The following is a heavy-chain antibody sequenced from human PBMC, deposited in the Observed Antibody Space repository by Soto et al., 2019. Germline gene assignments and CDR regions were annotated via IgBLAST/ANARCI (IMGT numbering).Heavy chain of an antibody. V-gene: IGHV4-30-4*01. J-gene: IGHJ4*02. CDR2: IYNSEKN. Sequence: SETLSLTCTVSGGSISSGDYSWSWIRQPPGKGLEWIGYIYNSEKNYYNPSLKSRVTISVGTSKKQFSLKLSSVTASDTAVYYCARIPRVTMVRGVKKGFDFWGQGALVTVSS. CDR1: GGSISSGDYS. D-gene: IGHD3-10*01. CDR3: ARIPRVTMVRGVKKGFDF.